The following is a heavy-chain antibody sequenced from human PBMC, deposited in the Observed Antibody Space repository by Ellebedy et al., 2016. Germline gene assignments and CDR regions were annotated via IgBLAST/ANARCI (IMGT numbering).Heavy chain of an antibody. CDR1: GFAFGSYT. D-gene: IGHD2-21*01. V-gene: IGHV3-23*01. CDR2: IWGGKSART. Sequence: GESLKISCVASGFAFGSYTINWVRQTPGKGLEWVAEIWGGKSARTFYADSVRGRFTISRDNSRNTVYLQMNNVRVEDTALYYCVKDIVDDGLYDMDYWGQGTLVTVSS. CDR3: VKDIVDDGLYDMDY. J-gene: IGHJ4*02.